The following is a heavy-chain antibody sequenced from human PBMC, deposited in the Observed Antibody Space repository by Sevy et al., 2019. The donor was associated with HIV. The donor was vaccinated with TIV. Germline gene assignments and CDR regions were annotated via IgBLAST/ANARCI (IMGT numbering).Heavy chain of an antibody. CDR2: ISGSGGSGVKT. CDR1: GFTFSNYA. J-gene: IGHJ4*02. CDR3: ARKYDSSGYFDY. V-gene: IGHV3-23*01. Sequence: GGSLRLSCAASGFTFSNYAMNWVRQAPGKGLEWVSGISGSGGSGVKTNYADSVKGRFTISRDDSKTSLYLQLNSLRAEDTAIYYCARKYDSSGYFDYWGQGTLVTVSS. D-gene: IGHD3-22*01.